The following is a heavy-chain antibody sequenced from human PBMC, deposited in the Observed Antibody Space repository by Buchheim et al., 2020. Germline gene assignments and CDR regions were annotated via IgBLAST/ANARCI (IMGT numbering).Heavy chain of an antibody. CDR1: GFTFSSYS. CDR3: ARDLYYYDSSGYYVSTTYYYYGMDV. CDR2: ISSSSSYI. Sequence: EVQLVESGGGLVKPGGSLRLSCAASGFTFSSYSMNWVRQAPGKGLEWVSSISSSSSYIYYADSVKGRFTISRDNAKNSLYLQMNSLRAEDTAVYYCARDLYYYDSSGYYVSTTYYYYGMDVWGQGTT. D-gene: IGHD3-22*01. V-gene: IGHV3-21*01. J-gene: IGHJ6*02.